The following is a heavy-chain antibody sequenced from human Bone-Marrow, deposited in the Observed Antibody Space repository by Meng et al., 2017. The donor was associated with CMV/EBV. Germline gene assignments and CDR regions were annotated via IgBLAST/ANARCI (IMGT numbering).Heavy chain of an antibody. J-gene: IGHJ4*01. Sequence: GESLKISCAASGFTFSSYAMSWVRQAPGKGLEWVANIKQDGSETYYVDSVKGRFTISRDNAKNSLYLQMNSLRAEDTAVYYCARTSRPKRYCSSTSCPHFDYWGQGTLVTVSS. D-gene: IGHD2-2*01. V-gene: IGHV3-7*01. CDR1: GFTFSSYA. CDR2: IKQDGSET. CDR3: ARTSRPKRYCSSTSCPHFDY.